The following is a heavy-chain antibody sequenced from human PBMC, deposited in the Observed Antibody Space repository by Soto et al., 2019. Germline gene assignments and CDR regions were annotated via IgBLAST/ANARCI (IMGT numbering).Heavy chain of an antibody. D-gene: IGHD4-4*01. CDR1: GLYIISGGYY. CDR3: ARVVRTTGWFDP. J-gene: IGHJ5*02. V-gene: IGHV4-31*03. CDR2: IYYSGST. Sequence: SETLSHSCTFSGLYIISGGYYWSWIRKHPGKGLEWIGYIYYSGSTYYNPSLKSRVTISADTSKNQFSLKLSSVTAADTAVYYCARVVRTTGWFDPWGQGTLVTVSS.